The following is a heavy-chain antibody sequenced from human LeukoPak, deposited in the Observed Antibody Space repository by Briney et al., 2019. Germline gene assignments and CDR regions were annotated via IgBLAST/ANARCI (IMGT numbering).Heavy chain of an antibody. J-gene: IGHJ4*02. CDR1: GFTFSNYA. Sequence: SGGSLRLSCAASGFTFSNYAMTWVRQAPGKGLEWVSALGTRGTYYADSVKGRFTISRDNSRSTLYLQMNSLRAEDTAVYYCARGYSFGYCGQGTLVTVSS. CDR3: ARGYSFGY. CDR2: LGTRGT. D-gene: IGHD3-22*01. V-gene: IGHV3-23*01.